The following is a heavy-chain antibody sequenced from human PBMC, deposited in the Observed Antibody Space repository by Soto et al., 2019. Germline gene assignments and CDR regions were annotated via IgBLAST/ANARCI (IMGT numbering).Heavy chain of an antibody. CDR2: ISGSGGST. CDR1: GFTFSSYA. CDR3: AKRASGSYFDY. J-gene: IGHJ4*02. V-gene: IGHV3-23*01. Sequence: EVQLLESGGGLVQPGGSLRLSCAASGFTFSSYAMNWVRQAPGKGLEWVSVISGSGGSTYYADSVKGRFTISRDNSKNTLYLQMKSLGDEDTAVYYCAKRASGSYFDYWGQGTLVTVSS. D-gene: IGHD3-10*01.